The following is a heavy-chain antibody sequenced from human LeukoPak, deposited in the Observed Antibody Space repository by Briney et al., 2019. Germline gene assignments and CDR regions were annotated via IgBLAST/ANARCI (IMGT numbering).Heavy chain of an antibody. Sequence: GGSLRLSCAASGFTFDDYAMHWVRQAPGKGLEWVSGISWNSGSIGYADSVKGRFTISRDNAKNSLYLQMNSLRAEDMALYYCAKGLSRTLLWFGELDYWGQGTLVTVSS. CDR2: ISWNSGSI. CDR1: GFTFDDYA. CDR3: AKGLSRTLLWFGELDY. J-gene: IGHJ4*02. D-gene: IGHD3-10*01. V-gene: IGHV3-9*03.